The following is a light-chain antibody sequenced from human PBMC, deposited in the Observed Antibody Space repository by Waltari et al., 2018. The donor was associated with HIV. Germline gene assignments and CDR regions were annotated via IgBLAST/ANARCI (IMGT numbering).Light chain of an antibody. J-gene: IGLJ2*01. CDR2: NNN. V-gene: IGLV1-44*01. Sequence: QSVLTQPPSASGTPGQRVTFSCSGSSSNIGSNPVDWYQKLPGTAPRLLIYNNNHRPCGIPERFSGSKSGTTATLAISGLQSEDEADYYCGAWDDSLNGHVLFGGGTKLTVL. CDR1: SSNIGSNP. CDR3: GAWDDSLNGHVL.